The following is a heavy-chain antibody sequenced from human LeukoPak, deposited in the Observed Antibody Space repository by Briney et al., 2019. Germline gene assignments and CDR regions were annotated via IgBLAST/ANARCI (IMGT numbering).Heavy chain of an antibody. CDR3: ARDLPRGYCSSTSCYVLDY. V-gene: IGHV3-21*01. CDR2: ISSSSSYI. CDR1: GFTFSSYS. J-gene: IGHJ4*02. D-gene: IGHD2-2*01. Sequence: PGGSLRLSCAASGFTFSSYSMNWVRQAPGKGLEWVSSISSSSSYIYYADSVKGRFTISRDNAKNSLYLQMNSLRAEDTAVYYCARDLPRGYCSSTSCYVLDYWGQGTLVTVSS.